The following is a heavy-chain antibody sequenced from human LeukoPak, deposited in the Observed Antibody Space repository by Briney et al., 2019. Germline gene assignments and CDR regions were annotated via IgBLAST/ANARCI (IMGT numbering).Heavy chain of an antibody. CDR1: GGSFSGYY. Sequence: PSETLSLTCAVYGGSFSGYYWIWIRQPPGKGLEWIGEINHSGSTNHNPSLKSRVTISVDTSKNQFSLKLSSVTAADTAVYYCARRKLKRPRLQQLVHFEYWGQGTLVTVSS. D-gene: IGHD6-13*01. CDR2: INHSGST. V-gene: IGHV4-34*01. CDR3: ARRKLKRPRLQQLVHFEY. J-gene: IGHJ4*02.